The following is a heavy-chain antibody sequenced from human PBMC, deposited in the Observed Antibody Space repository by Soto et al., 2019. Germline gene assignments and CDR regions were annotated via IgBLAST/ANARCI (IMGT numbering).Heavy chain of an antibody. CDR3: ARYPRTYYYGSGSYEFDY. CDR1: GFTFSSYA. J-gene: IGHJ4*02. CDR2: ISSSSSYI. V-gene: IGHV3-21*01. Sequence: PGGSLRLSCAASGFTFSSYAMSWVRQAPGKGLEWVSSISSSSSYIYYADSVKGRFTISRDNAKNSLYLQMNSLRAEDTAVYYCARYPRTYYYGSGSYEFDYWGQGTLVTVSS. D-gene: IGHD3-10*01.